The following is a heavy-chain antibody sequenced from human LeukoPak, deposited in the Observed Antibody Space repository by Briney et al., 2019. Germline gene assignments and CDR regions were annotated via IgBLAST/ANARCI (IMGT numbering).Heavy chain of an antibody. Sequence: GGSLRLSCAASGFTFTTYAMSWVRQAPGKGLEWVSSISGSGASTYYAESVKGRFTISRDNSKNTLSLQMNSLTAEDTALYYCAKGGCSSTTCYLANPWGQGTLVTVSS. CDR2: ISGSGAST. J-gene: IGHJ5*02. CDR1: GFTFTTYA. V-gene: IGHV3-23*01. D-gene: IGHD2-2*01. CDR3: AKGGCSSTTCYLANP.